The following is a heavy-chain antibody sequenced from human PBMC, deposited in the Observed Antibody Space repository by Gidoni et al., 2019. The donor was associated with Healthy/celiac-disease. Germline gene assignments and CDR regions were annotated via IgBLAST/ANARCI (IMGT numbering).Heavy chain of an antibody. V-gene: IGHV1-18*01. J-gene: IGHJ4*02. CDR2: ISAYNGNT. D-gene: IGHD2-21*02. CDR1: GYTFTSYG. Sequence: QVQLVQSGAEVKKPGASVQVSCKASGYTFTSYGISWVRQAPGQGLEWMGWISAYNGNTNYAQKLQGRVTMTTDTSTSTAYMELRSLRSDDTAVYYCARDSPFKGVTDPIDYWGQGTLVTVSS. CDR3: ARDSPFKGVTDPIDY.